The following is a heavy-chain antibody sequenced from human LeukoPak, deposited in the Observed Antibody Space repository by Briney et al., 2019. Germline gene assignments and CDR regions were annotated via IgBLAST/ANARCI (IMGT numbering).Heavy chain of an antibody. J-gene: IGHJ3*02. Sequence: TGGSPRLSCAASGFTFSSYSMNWVRQAPGKGLEWVSYISSSSSTIYYADSVKGRFTISRDNAKNSLYLQMNSLRAEDTAVYYCARVEGQVEDAFDIWGQGTMVTVSS. CDR3: ARVEGQVEDAFDI. V-gene: IGHV3-48*01. D-gene: IGHD1-1*01. CDR1: GFTFSSYS. CDR2: ISSSSSTI.